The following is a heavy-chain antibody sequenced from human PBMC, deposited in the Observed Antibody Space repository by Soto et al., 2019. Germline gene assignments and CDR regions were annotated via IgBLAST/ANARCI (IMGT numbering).Heavy chain of an antibody. V-gene: IGHV3-48*02. Sequence: EVQLVESGGGLVQPGGSLRLSCAASGFTFSSYSMNWVRQAPGKGLEWVSYISSSSSTIYYADSVKGRFTISRDNAKNSLYLQMNSLRDEDTAVYYCARDGGGSYYDSSGYYLSDWGQGTLVTVSS. CDR2: ISSSSSTI. CDR1: GFTFSSYS. CDR3: ARDGGGSYYDSSGYYLSD. D-gene: IGHD3-22*01. J-gene: IGHJ4*02.